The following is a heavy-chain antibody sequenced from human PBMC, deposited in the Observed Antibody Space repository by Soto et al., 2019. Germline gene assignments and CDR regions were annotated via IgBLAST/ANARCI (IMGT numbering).Heavy chain of an antibody. CDR2: NYYSGIT. CDR3: ARGSSIAGIYSGMDV. Sequence: QVQLQESGPGLVKPSQTLSLTCTVSGGSISSGGYYWTWLRQHPGKGLEWIGYNYYSGITYYNPSLKRRVTISLDTSKNLFSLKLSSVTAADTAGYYCARGSSIAGIYSGMDVWCAGTTVTVSS. D-gene: IGHD6-6*01. V-gene: IGHV4-31*03. CDR1: GGSISSGGYY. J-gene: IGHJ6*04.